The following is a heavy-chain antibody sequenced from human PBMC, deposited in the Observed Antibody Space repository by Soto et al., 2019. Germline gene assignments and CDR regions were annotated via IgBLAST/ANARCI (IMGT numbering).Heavy chain of an antibody. J-gene: IGHJ4*02. V-gene: IGHV2-5*02. D-gene: IGHD3-3*01. CDR1: GFSLSTSGVG. Sequence: QITLKESGPTLVKPTQTLTLTCTFSGFSLSTSGVGVGWIRQPPGKALEWLALIYWDDDKRYSPSLKSRLTITKDTSKNQVVLTMTNMEPVDTATYYCAHSPHYYDFWSGYYPFYYFDYWGQGTLVTVSS. CDR2: IYWDDDK. CDR3: AHSPHYYDFWSGYYPFYYFDY.